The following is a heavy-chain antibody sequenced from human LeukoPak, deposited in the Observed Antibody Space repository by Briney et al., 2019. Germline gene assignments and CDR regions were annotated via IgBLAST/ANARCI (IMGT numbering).Heavy chain of an antibody. Sequence: ASVKVSCKASGYTFTSYGISWVRQAPGQGLEWMGWISAYNGNTNYAQKFQGRVTITTDESMSTAYMELSSLRSEDTAVYYCVGVSGSYYNELGYWFDPWGQGTLVTVSS. J-gene: IGHJ5*02. CDR3: VGVSGSYYNELGYWFDP. D-gene: IGHD1-26*01. V-gene: IGHV1-18*01. CDR1: GYTFTSYG. CDR2: ISAYNGNT.